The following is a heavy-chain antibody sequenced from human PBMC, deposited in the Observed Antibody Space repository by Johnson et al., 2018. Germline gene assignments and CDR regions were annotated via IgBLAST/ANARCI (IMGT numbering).Heavy chain of an antibody. CDR2: IYPGDSDT. D-gene: IGHD6-19*01. J-gene: IGHJ3*02. Sequence: VQLGQSGAEVKKPGESLKISCKGSGYSFPIYWIAWVRQMPGKGLEWMGIIYPGDSDTRYSPSFQGQVTISADKSITTAYLQWSSLKASDTAMYYCARPSLVAGFDAFDIWGQGTMVTVSS. CDR3: ARPSLVAGFDAFDI. CDR1: GYSFPIYW. V-gene: IGHV5-51*01.